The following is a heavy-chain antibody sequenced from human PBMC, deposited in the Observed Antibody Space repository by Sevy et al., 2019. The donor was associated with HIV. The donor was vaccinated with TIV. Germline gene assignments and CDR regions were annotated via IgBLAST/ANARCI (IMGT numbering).Heavy chain of an antibody. D-gene: IGHD3-3*01. Sequence: GGSLRLSCAASRFTFSSYAMHWVRQAPGKGLECVAAITSNGVTTYYSDSVKGRFTISRDNSKNTLYLQMGSLRAEDMAVYYCARGGPFWSGYTDYWGHGTLVTVSS. CDR2: ITSNGVTT. V-gene: IGHV3-64*02. CDR1: RFTFSSYA. CDR3: ARGGPFWSGYTDY. J-gene: IGHJ4*01.